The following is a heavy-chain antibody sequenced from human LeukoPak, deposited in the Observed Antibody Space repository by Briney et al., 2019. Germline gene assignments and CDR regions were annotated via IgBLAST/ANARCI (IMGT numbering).Heavy chain of an antibody. V-gene: IGHV4-59*12. J-gene: IGHJ4*02. CDR2: IYYSGST. D-gene: IGHD1-1*01. Sequence: PSETLSLTCTVSGGSISSYYWSWIRQPPGKGLERIGNIYYSGSTYYNPSLKSRVTISVDTSKNQFSLKLTSVTAADTAVYYCASTTGTSFDYWGQGTLVTVSS. CDR1: GGSISSYY. CDR3: ASTTGTSFDY.